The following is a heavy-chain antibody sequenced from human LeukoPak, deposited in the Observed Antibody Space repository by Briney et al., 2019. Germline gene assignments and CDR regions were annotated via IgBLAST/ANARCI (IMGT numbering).Heavy chain of an antibody. J-gene: IGHJ3*02. CDR1: GFTFSTYW. Sequence: GGSLRLSCAASGFTFSTYWMVWVRQAPGKGLEWVANIKQDGSQKYYVDSVKGRFTISRDNAKNSLFLQMNSLRAEDTAVYYCARSISGYCSGGSCYFDAFDIWGQGTMVTVSS. CDR3: ARSISGYCSGGSCYFDAFDI. CDR2: IKQDGSQK. D-gene: IGHD2-15*01. V-gene: IGHV3-7*01.